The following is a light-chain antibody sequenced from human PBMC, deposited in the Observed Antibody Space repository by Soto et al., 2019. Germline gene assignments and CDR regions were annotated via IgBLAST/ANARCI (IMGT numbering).Light chain of an antibody. CDR2: AAS. J-gene: IGKJ5*01. CDR1: QAIRND. CDR3: LQDYNYPPT. V-gene: IGKV1-6*02. Sequence: AIPMTQSPSSQSASVGDRVTITCRASQAIRNDLGWYQQKPGKAPKLLIYAASSLQSGVPSRFSGSGSGTDFTLTISSLQAEDFATYYCLQDYNYPPTFGQGTRLEIK.